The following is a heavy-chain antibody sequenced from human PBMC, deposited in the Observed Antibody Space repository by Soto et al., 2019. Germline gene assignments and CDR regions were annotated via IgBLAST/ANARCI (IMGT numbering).Heavy chain of an antibody. CDR2: IVPIFGTA. CDR3: ASPTGKLDY. V-gene: IGHV1-69*01. CDR1: GGTFSNYA. J-gene: IGHJ4*02. D-gene: IGHD2-8*02. Sequence: QVQLVQSGAEVNKPGSSVKVSCRTSGGTFSNYAISWVRQAPGQGLEWMGGIVPIFGTATYAQKFQGRVTITADESTSTAYMELSSLRSDDTAVYYCASPTGKLDYWGQGTLVTVSS.